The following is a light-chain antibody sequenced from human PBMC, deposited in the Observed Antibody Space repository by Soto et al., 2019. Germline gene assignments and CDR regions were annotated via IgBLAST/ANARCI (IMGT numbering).Light chain of an antibody. CDR1: SSNIGAGYD. J-gene: IGLJ3*02. CDR2: GNS. V-gene: IGLV1-40*01. Sequence: QPVLTQPPSVSGAPGQRVTISCTGSSSNIGAGYDVHWYQQLPGTAPKLLIYGNSNRPSGVPDRFSGSKSDTSASLAITGLQAEDEADYYCQSYDISLSGVVFGGGTQLTVL. CDR3: QSYDISLSGVV.